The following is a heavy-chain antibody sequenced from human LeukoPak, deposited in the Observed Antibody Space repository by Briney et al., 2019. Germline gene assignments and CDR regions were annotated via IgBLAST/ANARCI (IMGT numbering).Heavy chain of an antibody. CDR2: IHYSGTT. J-gene: IGHJ6*02. Sequence: PSETLSLTCTVSGGSISSSSYYWGWIRQPPGKGLEWIGTIHYSGTTYYNPSLESRVTISVDTSKNQFSLKLSSVTAADTAVYYCARGPRIAAAGLYYYYYGMDVWGQGTTVTVSS. V-gene: IGHV4-39*01. CDR3: ARGPRIAAAGLYYYYYGMDV. CDR1: GGSISSSSYY. D-gene: IGHD6-13*01.